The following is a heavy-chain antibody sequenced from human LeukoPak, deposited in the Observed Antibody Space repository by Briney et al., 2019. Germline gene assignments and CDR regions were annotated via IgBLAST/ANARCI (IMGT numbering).Heavy chain of an antibody. CDR2: FDPEDGET. CDR3: ATGVVIAAKSGFDY. J-gene: IGHJ4*02. Sequence: ASVKVSCKVSGYTLTELSMHWVRQAPGKGLEWMGGFDPEDGETIYAQKFQGRVTMTEDTSTDTAYMELSSLRSEDTAVYYCATGVVIAAKSGFDYWGQGTLLTVPS. V-gene: IGHV1-24*01. D-gene: IGHD2-15*01. CDR1: GYTLTELS.